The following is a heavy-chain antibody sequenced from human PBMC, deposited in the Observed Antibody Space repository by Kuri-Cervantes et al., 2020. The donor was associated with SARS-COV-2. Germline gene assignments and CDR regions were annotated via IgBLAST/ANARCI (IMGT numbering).Heavy chain of an antibody. J-gene: IGHJ4*02. CDR1: GFTFSSYS. CDR2: ISSSSSYI. Sequence: GESLKISCAASGFTFSSYSMNWVRQAPGKGLEWVSSISSSSSYIYYADSVKGRFTISRDNAKNSLYPQMNSLRAEDTAVYYCARYSSSWSYYWGQGTLVTVSS. V-gene: IGHV3-21*01. D-gene: IGHD6-13*01. CDR3: ARYSSSWSYY.